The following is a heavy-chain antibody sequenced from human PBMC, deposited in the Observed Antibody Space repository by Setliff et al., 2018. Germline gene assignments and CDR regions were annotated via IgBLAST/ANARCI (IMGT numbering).Heavy chain of an antibody. V-gene: IGHV4-34*01. J-gene: IGHJ4*02. D-gene: IGHD3-3*01. CDR3: RFWSSYYKNDY. Sequence: SETLSLTCTVYGGSFSDYYWGWIRQSPGKRPEWIAEINQSGNTSYNPSLNSRVSVSVDTPTNQFSLKVFSVTAADTAVYYCRFWSSYYKNDYWAQGTQVTVSS. CDR2: INQSGNT. CDR1: GGSFSDYY.